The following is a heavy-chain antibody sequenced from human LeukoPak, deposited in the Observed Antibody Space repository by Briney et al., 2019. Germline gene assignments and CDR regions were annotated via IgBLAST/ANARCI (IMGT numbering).Heavy chain of an antibody. CDR1: GGSFSGYY. D-gene: IGHD3-9*01. Sequence: PSETLSLTCAVYGGSFSGYYWSWIRQPPGKALEWIGEINHSGSTNYNPSLKSRVTISVDTSKHQFSLKLRSVTAADTAVYYCARYPRRYFDWLANDAFDIWGQGTMVTVSS. J-gene: IGHJ3*02. CDR2: INHSGST. V-gene: IGHV4-34*01. CDR3: ARYPRRYFDWLANDAFDI.